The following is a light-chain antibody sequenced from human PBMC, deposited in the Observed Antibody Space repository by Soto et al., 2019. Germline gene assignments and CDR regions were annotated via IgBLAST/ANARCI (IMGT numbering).Light chain of an antibody. Sequence: DIELPEAPSCLSTSLGSCLTITWPATQSLSTYLNWYQQKRGKAPKLLIHGASSLQSRVPLSFSATGSGTDFSLTIMSLQPEDFATYYCQQSYSPPLSFGRGTKVDIK. CDR3: QQSYSPPLS. CDR2: GAS. CDR1: QSLSTY. J-gene: IGKJ4*01. V-gene: IGKV1-39*01.